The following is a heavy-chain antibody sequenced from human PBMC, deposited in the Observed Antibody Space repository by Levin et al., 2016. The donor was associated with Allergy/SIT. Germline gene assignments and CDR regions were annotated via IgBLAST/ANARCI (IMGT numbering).Heavy chain of an antibody. D-gene: IGHD3-16*01. Sequence: SVKVSCKASGGTFSSYTISWVRQAPGQGLEWVGRIIPTLGIGSYAEKLQGRVTITADKSTSTAYMEMTSLRSDDTGVYYCATGGTIGGDALDFWGQETTVTVSS. J-gene: IGHJ3*01. V-gene: IGHV1-69*02. CDR1: GGTFSSYT. CDR2: IIPTLGIG. CDR3: ATGGTIGGDALDF.